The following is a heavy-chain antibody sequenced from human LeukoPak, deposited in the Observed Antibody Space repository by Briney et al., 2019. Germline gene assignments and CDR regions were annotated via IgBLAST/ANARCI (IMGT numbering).Heavy chain of an antibody. V-gene: IGHV4-34*01. CDR1: GGSFSGYY. J-gene: IGHJ4*02. Sequence: SETLSLTCAVYGGSFSGYYWSWIRQSPGKGLEWIGEINHSGSTNYNPSLKSRVTISVDTSKNQFSLKLSSVTAADTAVYYCARAGYYDSSGYYPLWGQGTLVTVSS. D-gene: IGHD3-22*01. CDR3: ARAGYYDSSGYYPL. CDR2: INHSGST.